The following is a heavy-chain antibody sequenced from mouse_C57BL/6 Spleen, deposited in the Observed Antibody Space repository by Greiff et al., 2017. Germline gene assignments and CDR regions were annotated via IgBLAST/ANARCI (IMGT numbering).Heavy chain of an antibody. CDR1: GYTFTDYE. CDR3: TRGGLRRELAY. Sequence: VKLVESGAELVRPGASVTLSCKASGYTFTDYEMHWVKQTPVHGLEWIGAIDPETGGTAYNQKFKGKAILTADKSSSTAYMELRSLTSEDSAVYYCTRGGLRRELAYWGQGTLVTVSA. CDR2: IDPETGGT. D-gene: IGHD2-4*01. V-gene: IGHV1-15*01. J-gene: IGHJ3*01.